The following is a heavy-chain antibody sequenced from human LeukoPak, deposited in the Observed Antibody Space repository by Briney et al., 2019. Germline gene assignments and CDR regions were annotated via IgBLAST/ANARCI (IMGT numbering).Heavy chain of an antibody. Sequence: GGSLGLSCAASGFSFSNYWMHWVRQTPETGLVWVSRIGTDGAYTSSADSVKGRFTMSRDNAKNTLYLQMNSLRVEDTAVYYCVRDGQELAFDKWGQGTLVTVSS. J-gene: IGHJ4*02. V-gene: IGHV3-74*01. CDR3: VRDGQELAFDK. CDR1: GFSFSNYW. D-gene: IGHD1-1*01. CDR2: IGTDGAYT.